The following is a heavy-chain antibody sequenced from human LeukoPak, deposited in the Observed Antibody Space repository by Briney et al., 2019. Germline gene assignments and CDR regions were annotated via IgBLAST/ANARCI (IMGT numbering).Heavy chain of an antibody. D-gene: IGHD4-17*01. CDR3: AREGEYGDYWVGYDAFDI. CDR2: IYYSGST. Sequence: SETLSLTCTVSGASISGSSHYFWGWIRQTPGKGLEWIGYIYYSGSTNSNPSLKSRVTISVDTSKNQFSLKLMSVTAADTAAYYCAREGEYGDYWVGYDAFDIWGQGTMVTVSS. J-gene: IGHJ3*02. CDR1: GASISGSSHYF. V-gene: IGHV4-61*01.